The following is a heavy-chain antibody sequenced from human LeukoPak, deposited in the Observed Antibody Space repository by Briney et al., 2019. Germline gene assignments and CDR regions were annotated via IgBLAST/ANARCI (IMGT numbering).Heavy chain of an antibody. Sequence: GGSLRLSCTFSGLTFRSYWMNWVRQAPGKGLEWVANINPGGNEIRSVDSVKGRSIISRDNAKNSLELQMSSLRVEDTAVYYCMCWGTDNHWGQGILVTVSS. J-gene: IGHJ4*02. V-gene: IGHV3-7*01. D-gene: IGHD7-27*01. CDR1: GLTFRSYW. CDR3: MCWGTDNH. CDR2: INPGGNEI.